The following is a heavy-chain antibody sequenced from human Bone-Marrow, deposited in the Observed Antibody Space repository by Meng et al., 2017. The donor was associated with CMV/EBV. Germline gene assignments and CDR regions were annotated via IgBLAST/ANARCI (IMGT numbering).Heavy chain of an antibody. V-gene: IGHV3-48*04. CDR1: GFTFSSYS. J-gene: IGHJ6*02. CDR3: ARDGHSNYGYYYGMDV. Sequence: GESLKISCAASGFTFSSYSMNWVRQAPGKGLEWVSYISSSSSTIYYADSVKGRFTISRDNAKNSLYLQMNSLRAEDTAVYYCARDGHSNYGYYYGMDVWGQGTTVTGSS. CDR2: ISSSSSTI. D-gene: IGHD4-11*01.